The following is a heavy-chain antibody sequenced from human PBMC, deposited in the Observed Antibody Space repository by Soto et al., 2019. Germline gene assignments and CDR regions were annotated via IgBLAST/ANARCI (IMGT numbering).Heavy chain of an antibody. CDR3: ARSRRGAYSSGWYSPTGYYNYGIDV. CDR2: IYPADSDT. Sequence: GESLKISCKGSGYTFTNHWIAWVRQMPGKGLEWMGIIYPADSDTRYSPSFQGQVTISADKSINTAYVQWSSLKASDTAMYYCARSRRGAYSSGWYSPTGYYNYGIDVWGQGTKVTVSS. J-gene: IGHJ6*02. D-gene: IGHD6-19*01. CDR1: GYTFTNHW. V-gene: IGHV5-51*01.